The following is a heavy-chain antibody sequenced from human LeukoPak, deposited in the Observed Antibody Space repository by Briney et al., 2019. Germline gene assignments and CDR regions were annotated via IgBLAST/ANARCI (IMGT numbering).Heavy chain of an antibody. J-gene: IGHJ4*02. CDR2: ISGSGGST. CDR1: GFTFSSYA. V-gene: IGHV3-23*01. D-gene: IGHD3-16*01. CDR3: AREDKGGVDY. Sequence: GGSLRLSCAASGFTFSSYAMSWVRQAPGKGLEWVSAISGSGGSTYYADSVKGRFTISRDNAKNSLYLQMNSLRAEDTALYYCAREDKGGVDYWGQGTLVTVSS.